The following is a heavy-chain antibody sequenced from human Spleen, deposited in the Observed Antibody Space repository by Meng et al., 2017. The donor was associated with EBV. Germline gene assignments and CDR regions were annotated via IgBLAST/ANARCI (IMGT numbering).Heavy chain of an antibody. Sequence: GQLVHVGAGVKKPGASVKVSCKASGYIFTGYYIHWVRQAPGQGLEWMGRINPNSGGSNYAQKFQGRVNMTRDTSISTAYMELNRLRSDDTAVYYCARLPGIAVTGQDYWGLGTLVTVSS. D-gene: IGHD6-19*01. V-gene: IGHV1-2*06. CDR1: GYIFTGYY. CDR3: ARLPGIAVTGQDY. J-gene: IGHJ4*02. CDR2: INPNSGGS.